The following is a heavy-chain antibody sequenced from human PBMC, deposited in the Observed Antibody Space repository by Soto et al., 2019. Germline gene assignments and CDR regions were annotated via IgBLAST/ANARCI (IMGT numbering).Heavy chain of an antibody. CDR3: ARVCSGGSCYSKNFDY. J-gene: IGHJ4*02. Sequence: GGSVKGSCKAFWYTFTIYAMHFGRQAPRQRLEWMGWINASNGNTKYSQKFQGRVTITRDTSASTAYMELSSLRSEDTAVYYCARVCSGGSCYSKNFDYWGQGTLVTVSS. D-gene: IGHD2-15*01. CDR2: INASNGNT. V-gene: IGHV1-3*01. CDR1: WYTFTIYA.